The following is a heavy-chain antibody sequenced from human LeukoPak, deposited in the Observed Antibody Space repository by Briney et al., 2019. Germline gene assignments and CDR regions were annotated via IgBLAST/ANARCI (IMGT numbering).Heavy chain of an antibody. D-gene: IGHD3-9*01. J-gene: IGHJ4*02. CDR2: IIPIFGTA. CDR1: GGTFSSYA. CDR3: ARDASDILTGYYNGRDFDY. V-gene: IGHV1-69*13. Sequence: ASVKVSCKASGGTFSSYAISWVRQAPGQGLEWMGGIIPIFGTANYAQKFQGRVTITADESTSTAYMELSSVTAADTAVYYCARDASDILTGYYNGRDFDYWGQGTLVTVSS.